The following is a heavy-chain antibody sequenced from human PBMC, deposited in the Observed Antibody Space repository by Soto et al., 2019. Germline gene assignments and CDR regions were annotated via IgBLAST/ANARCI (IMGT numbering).Heavy chain of an antibody. CDR1: GYTFTSYG. J-gene: IGHJ4*02. Sequence: GASVKVSCKASGYTFTSYGISWVRQAPGQGLEWMGWISAYNGNTNYAQKLQGRVTMTTDTSTSTAYMELRSLRSDDTAVYYCARATSTTKSQPYYYGSGSYYNGVDYWGQGTLVTVSS. CDR3: ARATSTTKSQPYYYGSGSYYNGVDY. D-gene: IGHD3-10*01. V-gene: IGHV1-18*01. CDR2: ISAYNGNT.